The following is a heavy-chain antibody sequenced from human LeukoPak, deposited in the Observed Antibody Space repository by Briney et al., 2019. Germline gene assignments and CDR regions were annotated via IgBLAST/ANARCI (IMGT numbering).Heavy chain of an antibody. V-gene: IGHV3-7*01. CDR3: ARDLGYGALEP. CDR1: GFTFTSYW. D-gene: IGHD4-17*01. CDR2: INPDGSQT. Sequence: GGSLRLSCAASGFTFTSYWMNWVRQAPGKGLEWVALINPDGSQTNYVDSVKGRFTISRDNAENSLYPQMNSLRAEDTAVYYCARDLGYGALEPWGQGTLVTVSS. J-gene: IGHJ5*02.